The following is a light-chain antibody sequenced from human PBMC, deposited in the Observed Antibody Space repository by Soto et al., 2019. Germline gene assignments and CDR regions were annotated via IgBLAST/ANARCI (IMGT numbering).Light chain of an antibody. J-gene: IGLJ3*02. V-gene: IGLV2-14*01. CDR1: SSDVGGNKY. CDR2: EVS. Sequence: QSALTQPASESGSPGQSITISCTGTSSDVGGNKYVSWYQHHPGKAPKLINYEVSNRPSGVSNRFSGSKSGNTASLTISGLQAEHEADYYCSSYTCSSTLVVFGGGTKLTVL. CDR3: SSYTCSSTLVV.